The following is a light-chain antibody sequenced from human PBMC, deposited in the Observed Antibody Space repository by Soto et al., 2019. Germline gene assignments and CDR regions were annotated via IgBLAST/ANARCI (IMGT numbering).Light chain of an antibody. V-gene: IGKV3-15*01. J-gene: IGKJ1*01. CDR2: GAS. CDR3: QQYNNWPPDRT. Sequence: EIVMTQSPATLSVSPGERATLSCRASQSVGSNLAWYPQKPGQAPRLLIYGASTRATGIPARFSGSGSGTEFTLTISSLQSEDFAIYFCQQYNNWPPDRTFGQGTKVEIK. CDR1: QSVGSN.